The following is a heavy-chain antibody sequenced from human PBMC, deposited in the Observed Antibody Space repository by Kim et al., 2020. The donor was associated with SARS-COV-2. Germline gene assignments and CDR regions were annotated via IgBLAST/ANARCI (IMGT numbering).Heavy chain of an antibody. Sequence: ASVKVSCKASGYTFTSYDINWVRQATGQGLEWMGWMNPNSGNTGYAQKFQGRVTMTRNTSISTAYMELSSLRSEDTAVYYCARGDRIAARPRWFDPWGQGTLVTVSS. V-gene: IGHV1-8*01. CDR1: GYTFTSYD. CDR3: ARGDRIAARPRWFDP. CDR2: MNPNSGNT. D-gene: IGHD6-6*01. J-gene: IGHJ5*02.